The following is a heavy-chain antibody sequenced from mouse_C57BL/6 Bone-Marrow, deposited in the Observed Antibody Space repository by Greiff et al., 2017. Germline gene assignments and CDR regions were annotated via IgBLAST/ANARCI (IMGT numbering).Heavy chain of an antibody. D-gene: IGHD1-1*01. CDR1: GYTFTSYW. CDR2: IDPSDSYT. Sequence: QVQLQQPGAELVKPGASVKLSCKASGYTFTSYWMQWVKQRPGQGLEWIGEIDPSDSYTNYNQKCKGKATLTVDTSSSTAYMQLSSLTSEDSAVYYCAREVVMYYFDYWGQGTTLTVSS. J-gene: IGHJ2*01. V-gene: IGHV1-50*01. CDR3: AREVVMYYFDY.